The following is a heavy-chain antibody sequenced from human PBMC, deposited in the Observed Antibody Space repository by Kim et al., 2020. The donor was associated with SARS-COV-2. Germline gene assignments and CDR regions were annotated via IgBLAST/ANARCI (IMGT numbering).Heavy chain of an antibody. Sequence: TNYSPSFQGHVTISADKSISTAYLQWSSLKASDTAMYYCASGFGELTRFYWGQGTLVTVSS. J-gene: IGHJ4*02. CDR2: T. D-gene: IGHD3-10*01. CDR3: ASGFGELTRFY. V-gene: IGHV5-10-1*01.